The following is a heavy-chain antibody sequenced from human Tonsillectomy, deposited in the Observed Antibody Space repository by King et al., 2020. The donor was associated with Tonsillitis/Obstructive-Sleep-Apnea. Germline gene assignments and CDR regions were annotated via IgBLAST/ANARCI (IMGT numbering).Heavy chain of an antibody. J-gene: IGHJ4*02. CDR2: VSGSGGST. Sequence: VQLVQSGGGLEQPGGSLRLSCAASGFSFSSSAMSWVRQAPGKGLEWVSTVSGSGGSTYYADSVKGRFTVSRDNSKDTLYLQMNSLRAEDTALYFCAKDGRSTTPGYWGQGTLVTVSS. V-gene: IGHV3-23*04. D-gene: IGHD5/OR15-5a*01. CDR3: AKDGRSTTPGY. CDR1: GFSFSSSA.